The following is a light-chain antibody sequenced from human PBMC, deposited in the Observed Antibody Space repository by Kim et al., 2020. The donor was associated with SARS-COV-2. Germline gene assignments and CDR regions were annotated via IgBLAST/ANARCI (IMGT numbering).Light chain of an antibody. CDR2: DVS. CDR1: SSDVGGYNY. Sequence: LTQPASVSGSPGQSITISCTGTSSDVGGYNYLSWYQQHPGRAPKLMIYDVSNRPSGISNRFSGSKSGNTASLTISGLQAEDEADYYCSSYTSSHTLVFGGGTQLTVL. J-gene: IGLJ3*02. CDR3: SSYTSSHTLV. V-gene: IGLV2-14*03.